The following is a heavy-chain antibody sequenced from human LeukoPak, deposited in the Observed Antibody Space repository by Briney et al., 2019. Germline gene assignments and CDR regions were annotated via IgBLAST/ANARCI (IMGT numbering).Heavy chain of an antibody. J-gene: IGHJ4*02. D-gene: IGHD5-18*01. CDR2: IYHSGST. CDR1: GDSISRSNW. V-gene: IGHV4-4*02. Sequence: PSEPLSLTCAVSGDSISRSNWWSWVRQPPGKGLEWIGEIYHSGSTNYNPSLKSRVTISVDKPKNQFSLKLSSVTAADTAVYYCARIDTAMATFDYWGQGTLVTVSS. CDR3: ARIDTAMATFDY.